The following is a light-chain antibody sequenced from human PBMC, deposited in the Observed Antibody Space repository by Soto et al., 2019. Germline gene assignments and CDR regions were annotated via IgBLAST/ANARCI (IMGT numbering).Light chain of an antibody. CDR3: SSYSRSGFYV. CDR1: SSDVGGYIY. Sequence: QSVLTQPASVSGSPGQSITISCTGTSSDVGGYIYVSWYQQHPGKAPKLMIYEVSNRPSGVSNRFSGSKSGNTASLTISGLQAEDEADYYCSSYSRSGFYVFGTGTKVTVL. V-gene: IGLV2-14*01. CDR2: EVS. J-gene: IGLJ1*01.